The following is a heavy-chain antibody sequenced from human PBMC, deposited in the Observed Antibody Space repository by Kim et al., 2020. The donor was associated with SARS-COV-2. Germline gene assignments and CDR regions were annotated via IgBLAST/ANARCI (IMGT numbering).Heavy chain of an antibody. CDR2: INPDSGGT. D-gene: IGHD6-13*01. Sequence: ASVKVSCKASAYTFTGYYIHWVRQAPGQGLDWMGRINPDSGGTNYVLRFQGRVTMTRDTSISTAYMELSRLRSDDTAMYYCARGKYSSSWYYFDYWGQGTLVTVSS. CDR1: AYTFTGYY. J-gene: IGHJ4*02. CDR3: ARGKYSSSWYYFDY. V-gene: IGHV1-2*06.